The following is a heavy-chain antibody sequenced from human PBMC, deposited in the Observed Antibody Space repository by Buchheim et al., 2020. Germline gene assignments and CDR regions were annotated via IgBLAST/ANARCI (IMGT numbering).Heavy chain of an antibody. CDR1: GGSITSSHW. CDR2: IYHTGST. CDR3: ARDPSSSATFDS. D-gene: IGHD2-2*01. V-gene: IGHV4-4*02. J-gene: IGHJ5*01. Sequence: QVQLQESGPGLVKPSGTLSLTRAVSGGSITSSHWWTWVRQPPGKGLEWIGEIYHTGSTNYRPSLASRVTILVDRSKNQFSLTLRSVTAADTGFYYCARDPSSSATFDSWGQGTL.